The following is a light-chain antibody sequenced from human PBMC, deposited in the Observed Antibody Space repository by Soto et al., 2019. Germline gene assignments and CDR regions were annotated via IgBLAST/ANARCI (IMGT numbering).Light chain of an antibody. V-gene: IGKV3-11*01. J-gene: IGKJ3*01. CDR3: QQRGYPFT. Sequence: EIVLTQSPATLSLSPGERATLSCRASQNVRTYLAWYQQRPGQAPRLLIYDASNRAIGIPARFTGSGSGTDFTLTISSLEPEDFAVYYSQQRGYPFTFGPGTRVDVK. CDR1: QNVRTY. CDR2: DAS.